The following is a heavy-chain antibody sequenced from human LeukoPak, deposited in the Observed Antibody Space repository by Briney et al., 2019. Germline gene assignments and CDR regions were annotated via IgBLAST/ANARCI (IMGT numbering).Heavy chain of an antibody. J-gene: IGHJ4*02. CDR2: IYHSGRT. CDR3: ARDNYDNSGYYFDY. V-gene: IGHV4-4*02. D-gene: IGHD3-22*01. CDR1: GGSISSSSNW. Sequence: PSETLSLTCTVSGGSISSSSNWWSWVRQPPGKGLEWIGEIYHSGRTNYTPSLKSRVTISEDKSKNQLSLKLSSVTAADTAVYYCARDNYDNSGYYFDYWGQGTLVTVSS.